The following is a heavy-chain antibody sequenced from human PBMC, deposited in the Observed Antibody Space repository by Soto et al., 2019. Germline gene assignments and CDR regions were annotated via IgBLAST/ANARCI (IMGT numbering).Heavy chain of an antibody. Sequence: ASVKVSCKASGCTFTSYGISWVRQAPGQGLEWMGWISAYNGNTNYAQKLQGRVTMTTDTSTSTAYMGLRSLRSDDTAVYYCARDASEWLDFDYWGQGTLVTVSS. J-gene: IGHJ4*02. CDR2: ISAYNGNT. D-gene: IGHD6-19*01. CDR1: GCTFTSYG. V-gene: IGHV1-18*04. CDR3: ARDASEWLDFDY.